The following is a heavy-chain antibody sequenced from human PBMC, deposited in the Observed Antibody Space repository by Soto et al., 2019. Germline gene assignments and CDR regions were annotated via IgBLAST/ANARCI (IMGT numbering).Heavy chain of an antibody. CDR1: GFIFSNYD. J-gene: IGHJ5*01. D-gene: IGHD3-10*01. CDR2: ITPNGAGT. V-gene: IGHV3-23*01. CDR3: ATKQGSGTPRA. Sequence: GGSLRLSCMVSGFIFSNYDMNWVRQAPGKGLEWVSIITPNGAGTYHAEPVKGRFTISRDNSKNTLYLQMSNLRAEDTAVYFCATKQGSGTPRAWGQGTLLTVSS.